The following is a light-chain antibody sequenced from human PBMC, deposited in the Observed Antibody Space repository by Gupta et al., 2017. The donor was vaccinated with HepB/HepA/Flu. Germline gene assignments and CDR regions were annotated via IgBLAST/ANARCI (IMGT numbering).Light chain of an antibody. V-gene: IGLV10-54*04. J-gene: IGLJ3*02. Sequence: AGLTQPPSVSEGLGPTATLTCTGNSNNVGNQGAAWLQQHQGHPPKLLSYKNNNRPSGISERFSASRSGTTASLTITGRQTEDEADYYCSAWDNSSTAWVFGGGTKLTVL. CDR2: KNN. CDR1: SNNVGNQG. CDR3: SAWDNSSTAWV.